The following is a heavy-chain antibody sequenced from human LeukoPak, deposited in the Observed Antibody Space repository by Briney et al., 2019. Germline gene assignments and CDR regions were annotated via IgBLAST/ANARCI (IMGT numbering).Heavy chain of an antibody. J-gene: IGHJ3*02. CDR2: TSHSGTT. CDR1: SGSISSYDYY. CDR3: AKTTRASIRSAFDI. Sequence: SQTLSLTCTVSSGSISSYDYYWTWIRQPPGKGLEWIGCTSHSGTTFYSPSLRSRVSISVDTSNSQFSLKLSSMTATDTAVYYCAKTTRASIRSAFDIWGQGTLVTVSS. D-gene: IGHD1-7*01. V-gene: IGHV4-39*01.